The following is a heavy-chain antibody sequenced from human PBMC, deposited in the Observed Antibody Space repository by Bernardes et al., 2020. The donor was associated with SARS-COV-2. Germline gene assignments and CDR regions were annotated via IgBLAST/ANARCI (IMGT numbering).Heavy chain of an antibody. Sequence: ASVKVSCRAYGYTLTGHFLHFVRQAPGQGLEWMGWINPDTADTKYEEKFKGRVIMTRDTSTSTVYMELSSLRSDDTAVYFCAGDKLFNPTIAILRGPGGDGMDVWGQGTTVTVSS. CDR1: GYTLTGHF. CDR3: AGDKLFNPTIAILRGPGGDGMDV. D-gene: IGHD3-3*01. CDR2: INPDTADT. V-gene: IGHV1-2*02. J-gene: IGHJ6*02.